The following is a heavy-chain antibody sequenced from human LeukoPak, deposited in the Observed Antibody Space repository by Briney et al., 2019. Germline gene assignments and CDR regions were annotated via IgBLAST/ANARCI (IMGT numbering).Heavy chain of an antibody. CDR2: ISGSGGST. J-gene: IGHJ4*02. V-gene: IGHV3-23*01. CDR1: GFTFSSYA. Sequence: PGGSLRLSCAASGFTFSSYAMSWVRQAPGKGLEWVSAISGSGGSTYHADSVKGRFTISRDNSKNTLYLQMNSLRAEDTAVYYCAKIGPDDFWSGYYPPLSYFDYWGQGTLVTVSS. CDR3: AKIGPDDFWSGYYPPLSYFDY. D-gene: IGHD3-3*01.